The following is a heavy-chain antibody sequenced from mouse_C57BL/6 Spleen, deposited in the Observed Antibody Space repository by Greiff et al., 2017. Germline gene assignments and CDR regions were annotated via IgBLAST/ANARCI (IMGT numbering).Heavy chain of an antibody. CDR1: GYAFNNYL. Sequence: VQLQQSGAELVRPGTSVKVSCKASGYAFNNYLIEWVKQRPGQGLEWIGVINPGSGGANYNEEFKGKATLTADKSAGTAYMQLSSLTSEDSAVYFCASYYDYDGYYFDYWGQGTTLTVSS. CDR2: INPGSGGA. V-gene: IGHV1-54*01. D-gene: IGHD2-4*01. J-gene: IGHJ2*01. CDR3: ASYYDYDGYYFDY.